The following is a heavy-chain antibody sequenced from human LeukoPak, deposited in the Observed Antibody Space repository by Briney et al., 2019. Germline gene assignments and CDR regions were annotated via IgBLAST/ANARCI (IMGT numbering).Heavy chain of an antibody. CDR3: VKGWSVDY. CDR1: GFIFSTYA. Sequence: PGGSLRLSCSASGFIFSTYAMHWVRQAPGKGLEYVSSISSNGGSTYYADSVKDRFTISRDNSKNTVYLQMSSLRVEDTAVYYGVKGWSVDYWGQGTLVTVSS. J-gene: IGHJ4*02. V-gene: IGHV3-64D*09. CDR2: ISSNGGST.